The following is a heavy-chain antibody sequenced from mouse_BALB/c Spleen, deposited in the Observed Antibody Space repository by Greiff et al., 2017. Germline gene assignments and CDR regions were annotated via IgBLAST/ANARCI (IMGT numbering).Heavy chain of an antibody. D-gene: IGHD2-1*01. Sequence: EVKLMESGGGLVQPGGSLRLSCATSGFTFTDYYMSWVRQPPGKELEWLGFIRNKANGYTTEYSASVKGRFTISRDNSQSILYLQMNTLRAEDSATYYCAREGGNYVPFAYWGQGTLVTVSA. CDR2: IRNKANGYTT. CDR1: GFTFTDYY. CDR3: AREGGNYVPFAY. J-gene: IGHJ3*01. V-gene: IGHV7-3*02.